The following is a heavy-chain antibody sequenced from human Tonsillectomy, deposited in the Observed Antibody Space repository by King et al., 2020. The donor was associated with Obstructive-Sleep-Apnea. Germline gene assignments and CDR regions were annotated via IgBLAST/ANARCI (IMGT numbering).Heavy chain of an antibody. V-gene: IGHV4-39*07. D-gene: IGHD3-16*02. J-gene: IGHJ4*02. CDR3: ARVGTNYVWGSNRPQKFDY. CDR1: GGSISSSSYY. CDR2: IYYSGST. Sequence: QLQESGPGLVKPSETLSLTCTVSGGSISSSSYYWGWIRQPPGKGLEWIGSIYYSGSTYYNPSLKSRVTISVDTSKNQFSLKLSSVTAADTAVYYWARVGTNYVWGSNRPQKFDYWGQGTLVTVSS.